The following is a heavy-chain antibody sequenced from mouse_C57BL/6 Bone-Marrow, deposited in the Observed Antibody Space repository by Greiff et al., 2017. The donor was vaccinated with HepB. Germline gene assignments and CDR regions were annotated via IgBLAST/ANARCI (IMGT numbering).Heavy chain of an antibody. D-gene: IGHD2-4*01. CDR2: ISNGGGST. V-gene: IGHV5-12*01. CDR3: VRQGGLRRYFDV. Sequence: EVKLVESGGGLVQPGGSLKLSCAASGFTFSDYYMYWVRQTPEKRLEWVAYISNGGGSTYYPDTVKGRFTISRDNAKNTLYLQMSRLKSEDTAMYFCVRQGGLRRYFDVWGTGTTVTVSS. J-gene: IGHJ1*03. CDR1: GFTFSDYY.